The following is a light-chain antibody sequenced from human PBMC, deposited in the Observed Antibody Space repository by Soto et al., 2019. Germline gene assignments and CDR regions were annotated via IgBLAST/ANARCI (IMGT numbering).Light chain of an antibody. Sequence: DIQMTQSPYTLSASVGDRVTITCRASQSISSWLAWYQKKPGKAPKLLIYKASSLESGVPSRFSGSGSGTEFPLTISSLQPDYFATYYCQQYNSYSFGQGTKVDIK. CDR2: KAS. CDR1: QSISSW. J-gene: IGKJ1*01. CDR3: QQYNSYS. V-gene: IGKV1-5*03.